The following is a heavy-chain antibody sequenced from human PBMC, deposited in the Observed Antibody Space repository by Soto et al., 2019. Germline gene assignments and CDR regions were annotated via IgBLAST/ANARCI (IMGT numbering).Heavy chain of an antibody. CDR3: AKDGDLYSGYFDY. J-gene: IGHJ4*02. V-gene: IGHV3-23*01. D-gene: IGHD3-10*01. CDR1: GFIFNSYA. Sequence: EVQLLESGGGLVQPGGSLRLSCAASGFIFNSYAMSWVRQAPGKGLEWVSTLTSTGGTYYADSVKGRFPISRDNSKNTLYLQMNSLRAEETAVYYCAKDGDLYSGYFDYWGQGTLVTVSS. CDR2: LTSTGGT.